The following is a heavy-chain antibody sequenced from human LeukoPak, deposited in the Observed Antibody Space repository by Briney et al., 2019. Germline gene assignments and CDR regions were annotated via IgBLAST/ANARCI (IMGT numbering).Heavy chain of an antibody. D-gene: IGHD3-22*01. J-gene: IGHJ4*02. CDR1: GYSFTSYW. Sequence: HGESLKISCKGSGYSFTSYWIGWVRQMPGKGLEWMGIIYPGDSDNRYSPSFQGQVTISADKSISTAYLQWSSLKASDTAMYYCARREYYDSSGYYYWGQGTLVTVSS. CDR3: ARREYYDSSGYYY. CDR2: IYPGDSDN. V-gene: IGHV5-51*01.